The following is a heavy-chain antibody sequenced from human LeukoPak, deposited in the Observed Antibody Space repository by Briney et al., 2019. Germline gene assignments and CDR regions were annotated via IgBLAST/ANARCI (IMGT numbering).Heavy chain of an antibody. D-gene: IGHD3-10*01. J-gene: IGHJ4*02. Sequence: SVKVSCKASGGTFSSYAISWVRQAPGQGLEWMGGIIPIFGTPNYAQKFQGRVTITADISTTTVYMDLNSLRSEGTAVYYCAAMYTVREVIIGDDYWGQGTLVTVSS. CDR2: IIPIFGTP. V-gene: IGHV1-69*06. CDR3: AAMYTVREVIIGDDY. CDR1: GGTFSSYA.